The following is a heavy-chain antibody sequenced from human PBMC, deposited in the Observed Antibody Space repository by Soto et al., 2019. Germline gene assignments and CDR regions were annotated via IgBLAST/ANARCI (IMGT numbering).Heavy chain of an antibody. CDR1: GGSISSGGYY. Sequence: QVQLQESGPGLVKPSQTLSLTCTVSGGSISSGGYYWSWIRQHPGKGLEWIGYIYYSGSTYYNPSLNRRVTISVATSNNLLSPTLSSVTAPVTAVYYCARTPEPTVTELDYWGQGTLVTVSS. D-gene: IGHD4-17*01. CDR2: IYYSGST. J-gene: IGHJ4*02. CDR3: ARTPEPTVTELDY. V-gene: IGHV4-31*03.